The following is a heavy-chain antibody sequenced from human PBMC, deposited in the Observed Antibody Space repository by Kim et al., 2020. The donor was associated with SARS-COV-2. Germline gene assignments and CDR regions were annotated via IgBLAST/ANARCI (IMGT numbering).Heavy chain of an antibody. Sequence: GESLKISCQGSGYSFSTYWIGWVRQMPGNGLEWMGIIYPGDSKIRYSPSFQGQVTISADESINTAYLQWNRLKASDTASYYCARQDVTTTFGVVTNSLGWLDLWGQGTLVTVSS. CDR3: ARQDVTTTFGVVTNSLGWLDL. D-gene: IGHD3-3*01. CDR2: IYPGDSKI. J-gene: IGHJ5*02. V-gene: IGHV5-51*01. CDR1: GYSFSTYW.